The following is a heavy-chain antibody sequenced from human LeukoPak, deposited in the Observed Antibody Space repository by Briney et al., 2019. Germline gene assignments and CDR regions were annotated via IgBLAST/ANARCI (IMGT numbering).Heavy chain of an antibody. CDR1: GGSFSDCR. Sequence: SETLSLTCAVYGGSFSDCRWSWIRQPPGKGLEWIGEINHSGSTNYNPSLKSRVTISVDTSKKQFSLKLTSVTAADTAVYYCARRVTTRLPFRYWGQGTLVTVSS. D-gene: IGHD4-17*01. V-gene: IGHV4-34*01. CDR2: INHSGST. CDR3: ARRVTTRLPFRY. J-gene: IGHJ4*02.